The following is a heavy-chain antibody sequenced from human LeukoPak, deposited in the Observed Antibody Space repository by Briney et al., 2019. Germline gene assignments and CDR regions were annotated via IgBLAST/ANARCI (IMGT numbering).Heavy chain of an antibody. Sequence: PSETLSLTCTVSGGSISSGGYYWSWIRQHPGKGLEWIGYIYYSGSTYYNPSLKSRVTISVDTSKNQFSLKLSSVTAADTAVYYCARGQGIYYDSRGYFDYWGQGTLVTVSS. J-gene: IGHJ4*02. V-gene: IGHV4-31*03. CDR2: IYYSGST. CDR1: GGSISSGGYY. CDR3: ARGQGIYYDSRGYFDY. D-gene: IGHD3-22*01.